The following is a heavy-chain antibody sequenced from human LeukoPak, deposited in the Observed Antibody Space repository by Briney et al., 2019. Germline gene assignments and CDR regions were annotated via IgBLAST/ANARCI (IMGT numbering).Heavy chain of an antibody. CDR3: ARDLPDMVMTGYRYHYYYGMDV. CDR2: INPSGGST. CDR1: GYTFTSYY. V-gene: IGHV1-46*01. Sequence: ASVKVSCKASGYTFTSYYMHWVRQAPGQGLEWMGIINPSGGSTSYAQKFQGIVTMTRDTSTSTVYMELSSLRSEDTAVYYCARDLPDMVMTGYRYHYYYGMDVWGKGTTVTVSS. D-gene: IGHD3-9*01. J-gene: IGHJ6*04.